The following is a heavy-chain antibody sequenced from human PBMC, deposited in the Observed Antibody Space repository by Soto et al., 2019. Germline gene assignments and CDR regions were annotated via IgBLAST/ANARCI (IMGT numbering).Heavy chain of an antibody. CDR2: ISVSGATT. V-gene: IGHV3-23*01. D-gene: IGHD3-10*01. CDR3: AQDKGVRGATYLRY. Sequence: EVQLLESGGGLVQPGGSLRLSCAASGFAFSSFALNWVRQAPGKGLDWVSVISVSGATTYYSDSVKGRFTISRDNSKNMLYLEMNSLRANDTAIYYCAQDKGVRGATYLRYWGPGTLVTVSS. CDR1: GFAFSSFA. J-gene: IGHJ4*02.